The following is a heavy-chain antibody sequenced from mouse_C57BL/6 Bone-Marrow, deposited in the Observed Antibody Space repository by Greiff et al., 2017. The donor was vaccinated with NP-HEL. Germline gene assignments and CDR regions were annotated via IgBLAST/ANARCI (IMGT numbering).Heavy chain of an antibody. CDR1: GYTFTSYW. CDR2: IDPSDSYT. CDR3: AREGVYDYDGVAY. V-gene: IGHV1-50*01. Sequence: VQLQQPGAELVKPGASVKLSCKASGYTFTSYWMQWVKQRPGQGLEWIGEIDPSDSYTNYHQKFKGKATLTVDTSSSTAYMQLSSLTSEDSAVYYCAREGVYDYDGVAYWGQGTLVTVSA. D-gene: IGHD2-4*01. J-gene: IGHJ3*01.